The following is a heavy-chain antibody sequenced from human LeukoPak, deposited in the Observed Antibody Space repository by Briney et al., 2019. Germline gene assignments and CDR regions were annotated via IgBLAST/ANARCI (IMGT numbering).Heavy chain of an antibody. Sequence: SETLSLTCTVSGGSISSYYWSWIRQPPGKGLEWIGYIYYSGSTNYNPSLKSRVTISVDTSKNQFSLKLSSVTAADTAVYYCVGTYSSPGWFDPWGQGTLVTVSS. CDR2: IYYSGST. J-gene: IGHJ5*02. V-gene: IGHV4-59*08. D-gene: IGHD6-13*01. CDR3: VGTYSSPGWFDP. CDR1: GGSISSYY.